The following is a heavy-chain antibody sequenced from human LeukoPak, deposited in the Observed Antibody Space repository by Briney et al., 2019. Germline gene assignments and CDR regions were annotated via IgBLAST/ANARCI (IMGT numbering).Heavy chain of an antibody. J-gene: IGHJ4*02. V-gene: IGHV3-21*05. Sequence: GGSLRLSCAASGFTFSSYSMNWVRQAPGKGLEWVSYISSSSSYIYYADSVKGRFTISRDNAKNSLYLQMNSLRAEDTAVYYCARDSDYGDPDYWGQGTLVTVSS. D-gene: IGHD4-17*01. CDR3: ARDSDYGDPDY. CDR2: ISSSSSYI. CDR1: GFTFSSYS.